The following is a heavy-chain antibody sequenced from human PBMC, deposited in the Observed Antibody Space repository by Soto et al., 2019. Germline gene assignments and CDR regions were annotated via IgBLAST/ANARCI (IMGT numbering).Heavy chain of an antibody. V-gene: IGHV1-18*04. CDR1: GYTFTRYC. CDR3: ARDESGPFDY. Sequence: ASGKVCCEASGYTFTRYCISWVRQAPGQGLEWMGWISAYNGNTNYAQKLQGRVTMTTDTSTSTAYMELRSLRSDDTAVYYCARDESGPFDYWGQGTLVTVSS. CDR2: ISAYNGNT. J-gene: IGHJ4*02. D-gene: IGHD3-3*01.